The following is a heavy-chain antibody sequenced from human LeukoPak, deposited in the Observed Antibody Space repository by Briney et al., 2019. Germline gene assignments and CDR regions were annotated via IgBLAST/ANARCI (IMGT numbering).Heavy chain of an antibody. CDR1: GGSISSYY. CDR3: ARLNPGGIYSYGTPDAFDI. D-gene: IGHD5-18*01. V-gene: IGHV4-59*08. J-gene: IGHJ3*02. Sequence: SETLSLTCTVSGGSISSYYWGWIRQPPGKGLEWIGCIYYSGSTNYNPSLKSRVTISVDTSKNQFSLKLSSVTAADTAVYYCARLNPGGIYSYGTPDAFDIWGQGTMVTVSS. CDR2: IYYSGST.